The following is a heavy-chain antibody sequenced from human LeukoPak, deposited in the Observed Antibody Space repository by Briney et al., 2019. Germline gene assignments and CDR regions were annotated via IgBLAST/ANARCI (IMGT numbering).Heavy chain of an antibody. CDR3: ARHGRGSPYDYFDY. CDR1: GGSFSGYY. J-gene: IGHJ4*02. V-gene: IGHV4-34*01. D-gene: IGHD4-17*01. Sequence: SSETLSLTCAVYGGSFSGYYWSWLRQPPGKGLEWIGEINHGGKTNYNPSLKSRVTMSVDTSNNQFSLRLSSVTAADTAVYYCARHGRGSPYDYFDYWGQGTLVTVSS. CDR2: INHGGKT.